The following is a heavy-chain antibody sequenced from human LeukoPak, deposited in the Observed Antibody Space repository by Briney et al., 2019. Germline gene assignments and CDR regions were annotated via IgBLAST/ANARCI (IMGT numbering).Heavy chain of an antibody. J-gene: IGHJ3*02. D-gene: IGHD3-22*01. CDR1: GYSFTSYW. Sequence: GESLKISCKGSGYSFTSYWIGWVRQMPGKGLEWMGIIYPGDSDTRYSPSFQGQVTSSADKSISTAYLQWSSLKASDTAMYYCARNKSPYYDSSGGYAFDIWGQGTMVTVSS. V-gene: IGHV5-51*01. CDR3: ARNKSPYYDSSGGYAFDI. CDR2: IYPGDSDT.